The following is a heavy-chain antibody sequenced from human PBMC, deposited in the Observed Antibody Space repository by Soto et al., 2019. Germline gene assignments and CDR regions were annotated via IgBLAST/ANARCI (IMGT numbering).Heavy chain of an antibody. D-gene: IGHD5-18*01. Sequence: QVQLVQSGAEVKKPGASVKVSCKVSGYTLTELSMHWVRQAPGKGLEWMGGFDPEDGETIYAQKFQGRGTMTEDIATDTAYMALTSLRSEDTAVYYCSTADTVLARYGMDVWGQGTTVTVSS. CDR1: GYTLTELS. CDR2: FDPEDGET. V-gene: IGHV1-24*01. J-gene: IGHJ6*02. CDR3: STADTVLARYGMDV.